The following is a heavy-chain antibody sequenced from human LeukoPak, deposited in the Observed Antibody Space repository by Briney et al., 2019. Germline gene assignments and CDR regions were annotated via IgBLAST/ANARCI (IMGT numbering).Heavy chain of an antibody. CDR3: ATYRQVLLPFES. Sequence: GGSLRLSCAASGFTFSTFAMIWVRQPPGKGLEWVSSIFPSGGEIHYADSVRGRFTISRDNSKSTLSLRMNSLRAEDAAIYYCATYRQVLLPFESWGQGTLVTVSS. V-gene: IGHV3-23*01. CDR1: GFTFSTFA. CDR2: IFPSGGEI. J-gene: IGHJ4*02. D-gene: IGHD2-8*02.